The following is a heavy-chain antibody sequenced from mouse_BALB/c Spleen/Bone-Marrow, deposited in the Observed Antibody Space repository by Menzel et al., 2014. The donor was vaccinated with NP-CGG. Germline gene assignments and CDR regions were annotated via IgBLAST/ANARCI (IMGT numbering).Heavy chain of an antibody. J-gene: IGHJ4*01. CDR1: GYTFTDYN. V-gene: IGHV1-18*01. CDR3: ARWDGNYYAMDY. D-gene: IGHD2-1*01. CDR2: INPNNGGT. Sequence: VQLQQPGPELVKPGASVKIPCKASGYTFTDYNMDWVKRSHGKSLEWIGDINPNNGGTIYNQKFKGKATLTVDKSSSTAYMELRSLTSEDTAVYYCARWDGNYYAMDYWGQGTSVTVSS.